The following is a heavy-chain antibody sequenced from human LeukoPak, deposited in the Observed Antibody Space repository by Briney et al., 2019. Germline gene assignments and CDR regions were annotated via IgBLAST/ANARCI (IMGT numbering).Heavy chain of an antibody. CDR1: GFTFSSYA. V-gene: IGHV3-21*01. CDR2: ISSSSSYI. Sequence: PGGSLRLSCAASGFTFSSYAMNWVRQAPGKGLEWVSSISSSSSYIYYADSVKGRFTISRDNAKNSLYLQMNSLRAEDTAVYYCARATYGSGSLFINWGQGTLVTVSS. D-gene: IGHD3-10*01. J-gene: IGHJ4*02. CDR3: ARATYGSGSLFIN.